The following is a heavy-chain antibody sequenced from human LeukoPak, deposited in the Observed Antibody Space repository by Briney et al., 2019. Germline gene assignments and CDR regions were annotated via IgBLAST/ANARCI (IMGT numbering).Heavy chain of an antibody. Sequence: GGSLRLSCAASGFTFSSYWMHWVRQAPVKVLVWVSRINSDGSSTSYADSVKGRFTISRDNAKNTLYLQMNSLRAEDTAVYYCARAPYYDFWSGYGWFGPWGQGTLVTVSS. D-gene: IGHD3-3*01. CDR2: INSDGSST. CDR3: ARAPYYDFWSGYGWFGP. V-gene: IGHV3-74*01. CDR1: GFTFSSYW. J-gene: IGHJ5*02.